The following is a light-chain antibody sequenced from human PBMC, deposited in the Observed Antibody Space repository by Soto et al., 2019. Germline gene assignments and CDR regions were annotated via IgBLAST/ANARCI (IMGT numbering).Light chain of an antibody. Sequence: EVVMTQSPGTLSLSPGEGATLSCRASQSVTSSYLAWYQQKPGQAPRLLIYGASSRATGIPDRFSGSGSGTDFTLTISRLESEDFAVYHCQQYGNSPLTFGGGTKVDIK. J-gene: IGKJ4*01. CDR3: QQYGNSPLT. V-gene: IGKV3-20*01. CDR2: GAS. CDR1: QSVTSSY.